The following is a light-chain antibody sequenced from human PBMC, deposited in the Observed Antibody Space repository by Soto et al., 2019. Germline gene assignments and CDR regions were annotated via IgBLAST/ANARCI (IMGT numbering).Light chain of an antibody. CDR3: QQNYNPPWT. J-gene: IGKJ1*01. CDR1: QFINKY. V-gene: IGKV1-39*01. CDR2: AAS. Sequence: DIQMTQSPSSLSASVGDRVTITCRASQFINKYLSWYQQKPGKVPKLLINAASTLQSGVPSRFNGSRSGTDFSLAISSLQPEDFETHYCQQNYNPPWTFGQGTQVDIX.